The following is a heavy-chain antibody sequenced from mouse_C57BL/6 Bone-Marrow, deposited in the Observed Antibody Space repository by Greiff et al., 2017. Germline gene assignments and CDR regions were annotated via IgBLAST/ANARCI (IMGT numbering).Heavy chain of an antibody. CDR1: GYTFTSYW. Sequence: QVQLQQPGAELVKPGASVKMSCKASGYTFTSYWITWVKQRPGQGLEWIGDIYPGSGSTNYNEKFKSKATLTADTSSSTAYMQLSSLTSEDSAVYYCARSDEYGSSYGVYAMDYWGQGTSVTVAS. J-gene: IGHJ4*01. V-gene: IGHV1-55*01. D-gene: IGHD1-1*01. CDR2: IYPGSGST. CDR3: ARSDEYGSSYGVYAMDY.